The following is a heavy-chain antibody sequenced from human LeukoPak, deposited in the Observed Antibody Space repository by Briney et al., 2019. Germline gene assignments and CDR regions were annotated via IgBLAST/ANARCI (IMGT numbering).Heavy chain of an antibody. CDR1: GYTFTGYY. Sequence: ASVKVSCKASGYTFTGYYMHWVRQAPGQGLEWMGWINPNSGGTNYAQKFQGRVTMTRDTSISTAYMELRSLRSDDTAVYYCAESLGYCTSNVCYLKYWGQGTLVTVSS. D-gene: IGHD2-8*01. V-gene: IGHV1-2*02. J-gene: IGHJ4*02. CDR3: AESLGYCTSNVCYLKY. CDR2: INPNSGGT.